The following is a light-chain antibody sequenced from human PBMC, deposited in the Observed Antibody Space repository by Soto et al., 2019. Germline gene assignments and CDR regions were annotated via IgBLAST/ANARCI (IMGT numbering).Light chain of an antibody. CDR2: GNN. CDR3: QSFDTNLRSSV. V-gene: IGLV1-40*01. CDR1: SSNIGAGYD. Sequence: QSVLTQPPSVSGAPGQRVTISCSGTSSNIGAGYDVHWYHQLPGTAPKLLIFGNNNRPSGVPARFSASRSGTSASLAITGLGAEDEADYYCQSFDTNLRSSVFGGGTKLTVL. J-gene: IGLJ3*02.